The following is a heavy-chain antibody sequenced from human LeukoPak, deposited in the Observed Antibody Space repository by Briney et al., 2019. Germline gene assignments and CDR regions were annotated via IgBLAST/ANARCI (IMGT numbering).Heavy chain of an antibody. CDR2: ISGFDSGT. J-gene: IGHJ4*02. CDR3: VKGFHFDW. Sequence: GGSLRLSCVASGFGFSTHDMSWGRQTPGKGLEWVSNISGFDSGTYYTDSVRGRFTISRDTSKNTLYMQMNNLRAEDTAVYYCVKGFHFDWWGQGTLVTVSS. CDR1: GFGFSTHD. V-gene: IGHV3-23*01.